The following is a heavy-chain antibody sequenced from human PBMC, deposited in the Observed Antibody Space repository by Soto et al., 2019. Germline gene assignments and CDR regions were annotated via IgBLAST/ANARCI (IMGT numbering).Heavy chain of an antibody. J-gene: IGHJ4*02. D-gene: IGHD3-3*01. CDR2: ISNTDSGT. Sequence: PGGSLRLSCSASGFIFSNYAMNWARQAPGKGLEYVSVISNTDSGTYYADSVKGRFTISRDNSKNTLYLQMSDLRAEDTAIYYCAKHWNSDYWGQGTQVTVSS. CDR1: GFIFSNYA. CDR3: AKHWNSDY. V-gene: IGHV3-64D*08.